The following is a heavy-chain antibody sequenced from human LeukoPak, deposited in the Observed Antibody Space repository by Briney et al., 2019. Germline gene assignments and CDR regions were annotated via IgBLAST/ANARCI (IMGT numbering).Heavy chain of an antibody. CDR3: AREGPRGNSQFDY. D-gene: IGHD2/OR15-2a*01. V-gene: IGHV3-33*01. CDR1: GFTFSSYG. J-gene: IGHJ4*02. CDR2: IWYDGSNK. Sequence: GGSLRLSCAASGFTFSSYGMHWVRQAPGKGLEWVALIWYDGSNKYYADSVKGRLTISRDNSKNTLYLQTNSLRAEDTAVYYCAREGPRGNSQFDYRGQGTLVTVSS.